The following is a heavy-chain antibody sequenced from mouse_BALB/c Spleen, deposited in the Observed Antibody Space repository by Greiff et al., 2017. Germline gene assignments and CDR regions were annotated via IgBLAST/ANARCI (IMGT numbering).Heavy chain of an antibody. J-gene: IGHJ3*01. CDR1: GFSLTSYG. CDR3: ARDVGVYYDPFAY. CDR2: IWAGGST. D-gene: IGHD2-4*01. V-gene: IGHV2-9*02. Sequence: QVQLVESGPGLVAPSQSLSLTCTVSGFSLTSYGVHWVRQPPGKGLEWLGVIWAGGSTNYNSALMSRLSISKDNSKSQVFLKMNSLQTDDTAMYYCARDVGVYYDPFAYWGQGTLVTVSA.